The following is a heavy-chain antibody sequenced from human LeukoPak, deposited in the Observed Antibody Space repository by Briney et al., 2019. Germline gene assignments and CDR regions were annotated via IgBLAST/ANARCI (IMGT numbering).Heavy chain of an antibody. V-gene: IGHV4-59*01. CDR2: IYYSEST. Sequence: PSETLSLTCTVSGDSISNNYWSWIRQPPGKGLEWIGYIYYSESTNYNPSLKSRVTISTDTSKSQFSLNLRSVTAEDTGIYYCARGRCRNSGCRPYFDYWGQGTQVTVSS. CDR3: ARGRCRNSGCRPYFDY. CDR1: GDSISNNY. D-gene: IGHD2/OR15-2a*01. J-gene: IGHJ4*02.